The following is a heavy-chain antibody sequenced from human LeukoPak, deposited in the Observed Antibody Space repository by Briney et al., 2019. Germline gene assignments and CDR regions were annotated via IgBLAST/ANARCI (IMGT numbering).Heavy chain of an antibody. Sequence: GGSLRLSCAASGFTFSTYWVNWYRQAPGRGLEWVGNINQDASEINYVDSVRGRFTISRDNAKNSLHLQMNSLRAEDTAVYYCATDRDNSDWQKRFDSWGQGTLVTVSS. V-gene: IGHV3-7*01. CDR1: GFTFSTYW. CDR2: INQDASEI. D-gene: IGHD2-21*02. CDR3: ATDRDNSDWQKRFDS. J-gene: IGHJ4*02.